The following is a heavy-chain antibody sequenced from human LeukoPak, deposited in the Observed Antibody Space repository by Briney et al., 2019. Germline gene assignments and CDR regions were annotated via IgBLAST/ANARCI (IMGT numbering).Heavy chain of an antibody. V-gene: IGHV1-69*04. CDR3: ARDRYSGSYFGDYFDY. Sequence: ASVKVSFKASGGTFSIYAISWVRQAPGQGRGWMGRIIPILGIANYAQKFQGRVTITAEKTTSTAYMELSSLRSEDTAVYYCARDRYSGSYFGDYFDYWGQGTLVTVSS. CDR1: GGTFSIYA. CDR2: IIPILGIA. D-gene: IGHD1-26*01. J-gene: IGHJ4*02.